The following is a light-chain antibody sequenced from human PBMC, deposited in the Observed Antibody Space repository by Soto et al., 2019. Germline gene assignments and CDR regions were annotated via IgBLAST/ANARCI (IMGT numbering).Light chain of an antibody. CDR2: EVG. CDR1: SSDVGGYNY. J-gene: IGLJ1*01. Sequence: QSVLTQPASVSGSPGQSITISCTGTSSDVGGYNYVSWYQQHPGKAPKLIIYEVGYRPSGVSSRFSGSKSGNTASLTISGLQAEDEADYYCNSFTRTTGSPFVFVTGTKVSVL. CDR3: NSFTRTTGSPFV. V-gene: IGLV2-14*01.